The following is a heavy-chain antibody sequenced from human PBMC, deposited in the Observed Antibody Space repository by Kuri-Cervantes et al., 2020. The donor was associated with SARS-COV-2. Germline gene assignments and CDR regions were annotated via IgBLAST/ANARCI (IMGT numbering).Heavy chain of an antibody. CDR2: IRYDGSNK. CDR1: GFTFSSYG. D-gene: IGHD2-15*01. Sequence: GGSLRLCCAASGFTFSSYGMRWVRQAPGKGLEWVAFIRYDGSNKCYADYVKGRFTISRDNSKNTLYLQMNSLRAEDTAVYYCAKVDYCSGGSCYPVGAFDIWGQGTMVTVSS. J-gene: IGHJ3*02. CDR3: AKVDYCSGGSCYPVGAFDI. V-gene: IGHV3-30*02.